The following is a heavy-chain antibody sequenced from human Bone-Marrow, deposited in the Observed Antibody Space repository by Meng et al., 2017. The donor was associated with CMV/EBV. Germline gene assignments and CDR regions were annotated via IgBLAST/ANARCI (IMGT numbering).Heavy chain of an antibody. CDR3: ARDQAAVRFLEWLLPFDP. CDR1: GGTFSSYA. Sequence: SVKVSCKASGGTFSSYAISWVRQAPGQGLEWMGGIIPIFGTANDAQKFQGRVTITTDESTSTAYMELSSLRSEDTAVYYCARDQAAVRFLEWLLPFDPWGQGTLVTVSS. J-gene: IGHJ5*02. CDR2: IIPIFGTA. D-gene: IGHD3-3*01. V-gene: IGHV1-69*05.